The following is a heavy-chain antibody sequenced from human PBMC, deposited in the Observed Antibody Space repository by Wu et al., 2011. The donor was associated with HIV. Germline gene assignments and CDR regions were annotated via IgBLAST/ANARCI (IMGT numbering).Heavy chain of an antibody. V-gene: IGHV1-69*05. CDR3: ARLSSIGGSGIFGMDV. CDR2: IIPIFDTA. J-gene: IGHJ6*02. CDR1: GDTFSSFA. Sequence: HVQLVQSGAEVKKPGSSVKVSCKASGDTFSSFAISWVRQAPGQGLEWMGGIIPIFDTANYAQKFQGRVTITTDESTSTVYMELNSLRSEDTAVYYCARLSSIGGSGIFGMDVWGRRDHGHRLL. D-gene: IGHD3-10*01.